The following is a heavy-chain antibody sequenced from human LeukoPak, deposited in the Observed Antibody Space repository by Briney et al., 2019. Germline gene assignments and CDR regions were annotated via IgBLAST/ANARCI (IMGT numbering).Heavy chain of an antibody. CDR1: GVMFPSYW. J-gene: IGHJ4*02. CDR2: IKQDGSEK. D-gene: IGHD6-13*01. V-gene: IGHV3-7*01. Sequence: GGSLRLSCAASGVMFPSYWMTWVRQAPGKGLEWVANIKQDGSEKYYVDSVKGRFTISRDNSKNTLYLQMNSLRAEDTAVYYCARDRRQDSSSWFDYWGQGTLVTVSS. CDR3: ARDRRQDSSSWFDY.